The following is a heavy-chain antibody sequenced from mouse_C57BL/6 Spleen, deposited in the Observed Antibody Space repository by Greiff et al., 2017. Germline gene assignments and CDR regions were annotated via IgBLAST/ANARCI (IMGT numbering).Heavy chain of an antibody. J-gene: IGHJ4*01. V-gene: IGHV5-4*03. D-gene: IGHD2-1*01. CDR3: ARWHYGNYDAMDY. Sequence: EVKLVESGGGLVKPGGSLKLSCAASGFTFSSYAMSWVRQTPEKRLEWVATISDGGSYTYYPDNVKGRFTISRDNAKNNLYLQMSHLKSEDTAMYYCARWHYGNYDAMDYWGQGTSVTGSS. CDR2: ISDGGSYT. CDR1: GFTFSSYA.